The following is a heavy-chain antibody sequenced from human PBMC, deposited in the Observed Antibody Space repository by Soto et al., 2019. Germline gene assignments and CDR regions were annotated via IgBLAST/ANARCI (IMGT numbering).Heavy chain of an antibody. CDR2: INAGNGNT. J-gene: IGHJ3*02. Sequence: ASVKVSCKASGYTFTSYAMHWVRQAPGQRLEWMGWINAGNGNTKYSQKFQGRVTITRDTSASTAYMELSSLRSEDTAVYYCARRVVVTAAFDIWGQGTMVTVSS. CDR1: GYTFTSYA. D-gene: IGHD2-21*02. CDR3: ARRVVVTAAFDI. V-gene: IGHV1-3*01.